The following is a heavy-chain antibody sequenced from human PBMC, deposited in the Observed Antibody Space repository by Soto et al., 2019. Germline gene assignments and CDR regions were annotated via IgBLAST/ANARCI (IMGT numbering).Heavy chain of an antibody. CDR3: AKNTINGDYDLIGSAEYFQH. Sequence: GGSLRLSCAASGFTFSSYGMHWVRQAPGKGLEWVAVISYDGSNKYYADSVKGRFTISRDNSKNTLYLQMNSLRAEDTAVYYCAKNTINGDYDLIGSAEYFQHWGQGTLVTVSS. CDR1: GFTFSSYG. CDR2: ISYDGSNK. J-gene: IGHJ1*01. D-gene: IGHD4-17*01. V-gene: IGHV3-30*18.